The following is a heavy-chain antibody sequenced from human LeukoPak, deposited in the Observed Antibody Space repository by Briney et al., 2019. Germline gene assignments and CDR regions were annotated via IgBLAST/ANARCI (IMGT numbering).Heavy chain of an antibody. Sequence: PSGTLSLTCAVSGGSISSSNWWSWVRQPPGKGLEWIGEIYHSGSTNYNPSLESRVTISVDKSKNQFSLKLSSVTAADTAVYYCARFGAQDYYYGMDVWGQGTTVTVSS. J-gene: IGHJ6*02. CDR1: GGSISSSNW. V-gene: IGHV4-4*02. CDR2: IYHSGST. D-gene: IGHD3-16*01. CDR3: ARFGAQDYYYGMDV.